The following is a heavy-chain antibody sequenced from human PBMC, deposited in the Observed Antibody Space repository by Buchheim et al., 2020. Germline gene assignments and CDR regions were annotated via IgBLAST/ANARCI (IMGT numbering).Heavy chain of an antibody. CDR2: INPSGGTT. CDR3: TRDLKGYRYGLYDYYYAMDV. Sequence: QAHLVQSGSEVKQAGASVKVSCKASGYTFTSYYLHWVRQAPGQALEWVGIINPSGGTTKYAQKFQGRVTLTRDTSTSTGYMEVYSLRSEDTAVYYCTRDLKGYRYGLYDYYYAMDVWGQGTT. V-gene: IGHV1-46*01. CDR1: GYTFTSYY. D-gene: IGHD5-18*01. J-gene: IGHJ6*02.